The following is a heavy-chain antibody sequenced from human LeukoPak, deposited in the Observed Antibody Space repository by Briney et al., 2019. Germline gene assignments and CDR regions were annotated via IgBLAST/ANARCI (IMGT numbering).Heavy chain of an antibody. J-gene: IGHJ5*02. CDR3: ARDPRVVTLVGWFDP. Sequence: GGSLRLSCAASGFTFSSYSMNWVRQAPGKGLEWVSSISSSSSYIYYADSVKGRFTISRDNAKNPLYLQMNSLRAEDTAVYYCARDPRVVTLVGWFDPWGQGTLVSVSS. V-gene: IGHV3-21*01. CDR2: ISSSSSYI. CDR1: GFTFSSYS. D-gene: IGHD4-23*01.